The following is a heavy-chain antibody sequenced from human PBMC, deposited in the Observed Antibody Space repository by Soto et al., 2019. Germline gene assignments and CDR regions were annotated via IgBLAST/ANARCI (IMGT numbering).Heavy chain of an antibody. V-gene: IGHV4-39*01. D-gene: IGHD6-13*01. CDR2: IYYSGST. J-gene: IGHJ4*02. CDR1: GGSISSSSYY. Sequence: PSETLSLTCTVSGGSISSSSYYWGWIRQPPGKGLEWIGSIYYSGSTYYNPSLKSRVTISVDTSKNQFSLKLSSVTAADTAVYYCASPDTYSSSWQNYYFDYWGQGTLVTVSS. CDR3: ASPDTYSSSWQNYYFDY.